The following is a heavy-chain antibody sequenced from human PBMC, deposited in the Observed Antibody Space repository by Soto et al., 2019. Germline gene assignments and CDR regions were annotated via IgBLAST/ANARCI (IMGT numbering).Heavy chain of an antibody. J-gene: IGHJ4*02. Sequence: GGSLRLSCAASGFTFSSXAMSWVRXAPGKGLEWVSAISGSGGSTYYADSVKGRFTISRDNSKNTLYLQMNSLRAEDTAVYYCASSRPTAMKNPIDYWGQGTLVTVSS. V-gene: IGHV3-23*01. CDR3: ASSRPTAMKNPIDY. D-gene: IGHD5-18*01. CDR2: ISGSGGST. CDR1: GFTFSSXA.